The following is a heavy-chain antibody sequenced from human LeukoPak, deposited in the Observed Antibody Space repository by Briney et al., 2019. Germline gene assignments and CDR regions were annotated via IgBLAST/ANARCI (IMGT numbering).Heavy chain of an antibody. J-gene: IGHJ4*02. CDR1: GGSISSSSYY. D-gene: IGHD2-15*01. CDR3: ASEPTDIVVVVAATSGY. CDR2: IYYSGST. V-gene: IGHV4-39*07. Sequence: SETLSLTCTVSGGSISSSSYYWGWIRQPPGKGLEWIGSIYYSGSTYYNPSLKSRVTISVDTSKNQFSLKLSSVTAADTAVYYCASEPTDIVVVVAATSGYWGQGTLVTVSS.